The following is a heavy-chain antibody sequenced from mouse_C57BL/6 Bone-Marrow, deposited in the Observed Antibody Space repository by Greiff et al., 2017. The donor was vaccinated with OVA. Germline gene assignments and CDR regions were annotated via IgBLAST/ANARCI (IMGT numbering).Heavy chain of an antibody. CDR1: GYTFTSYW. D-gene: IGHD3-2*02. V-gene: IGHV1-55*01. CDR3: ARESSGYVGDYFDY. CDR2: IYPGSGST. Sequence: QVQLQQSGAELVKPGASVKMSCKASGYTFTSYWITWVKQRPGQGLEWIGDIYPGSGSTNSNEKFKSKATLTVDTSSSTAYMQLRSLTSEDSAVYYCARESSGYVGDYFDYWGQGTTLTVSS. J-gene: IGHJ2*01.